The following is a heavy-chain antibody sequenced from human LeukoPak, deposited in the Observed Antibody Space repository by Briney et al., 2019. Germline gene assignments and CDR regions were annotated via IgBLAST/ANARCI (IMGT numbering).Heavy chain of an antibody. CDR1: GGTFSSYA. CDR2: IVPIFGTA. J-gene: IGHJ5*02. Sequence: SVKVSCKASGGTFSSYAISWVRQAPGQGLEWMGGIVPIFGTANYAQKFQGRVTITADESTSTAYMELSSLRSEDTAVYYCARSSGYPNWFDPWGQGTLVTVSS. V-gene: IGHV1-69*13. D-gene: IGHD3-22*01. CDR3: ARSSGYPNWFDP.